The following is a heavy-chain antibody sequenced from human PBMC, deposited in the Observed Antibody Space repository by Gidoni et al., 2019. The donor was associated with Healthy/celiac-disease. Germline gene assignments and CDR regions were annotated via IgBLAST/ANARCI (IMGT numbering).Heavy chain of an antibody. J-gene: IGHJ6*02. CDR1: GGSISSYY. Sequence: QVQLQESGPGLVKPSETLSLTCTVSGGSISSYYWSWIRQPAGKGLEWIGRIYTSGSTNYNPSLKSRVTMSVATSKNQFSLKLSSVTAADTAVYYCARESIAARIYYYYGMDVWGQGTTVTVSS. V-gene: IGHV4-4*07. CDR3: ARESIAARIYYYYGMDV. CDR2: IYTSGST. D-gene: IGHD6-6*01.